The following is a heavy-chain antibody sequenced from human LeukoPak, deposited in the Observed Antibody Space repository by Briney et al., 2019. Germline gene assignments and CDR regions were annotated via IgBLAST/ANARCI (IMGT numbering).Heavy chain of an antibody. CDR2: IYYSGRT. CDR1: GGSLSSSD. D-gene: IGHD3-10*01. J-gene: IGHJ1*01. Sequence: SETLSLTSAVSGGSLSSSDGSWVRQPPGKGGEWWGYIYYSGRTNYSPPLKSRVDISVDTSKNHFSLQLSPVTAAGTAVYYCARDSSNGSGSFAEYFQHRGQGTLVTLSS. CDR3: ARDSSNGSGSFAEYFQH. V-gene: IGHV4-59*01.